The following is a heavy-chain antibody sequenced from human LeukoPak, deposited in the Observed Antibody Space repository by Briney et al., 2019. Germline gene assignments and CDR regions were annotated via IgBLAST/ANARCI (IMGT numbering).Heavy chain of an antibody. CDR1: GGSFSGYY. J-gene: IGHJ4*02. D-gene: IGHD3-22*01. V-gene: IGHV4-34*09. CDR3: ARDSDLSSGYYYGLDY. Sequence: SETLSLTCAVYGGSFSGYYWSWIRQPPGKGLEWIGYIYHSGSTYYNPSLKSRVTISVDTSKNQFSLKLSSVTAADTAVYYCARDSDLSSGYYYGLDYWGQGTLVTVSS. CDR2: IYHSGST.